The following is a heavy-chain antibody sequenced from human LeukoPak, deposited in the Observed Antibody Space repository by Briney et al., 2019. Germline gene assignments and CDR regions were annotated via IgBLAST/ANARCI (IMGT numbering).Heavy chain of an antibody. CDR1: GFTVSSNY. V-gene: IGHV3-66*01. D-gene: IGHD3-3*01. CDR2: IYSGGST. Sequence: PGGSLRLSCAASGFTVSSNYMSWVRQAPGKGLEWVSVIYSGGSTYYADSVKGRFTISRDNSKNTLYLQMNSLRAEDTAVHYCARSSFRITIFGVVLNDAFDIWGQGTMVTVSS. J-gene: IGHJ3*02. CDR3: ARSSFRITIFGVVLNDAFDI.